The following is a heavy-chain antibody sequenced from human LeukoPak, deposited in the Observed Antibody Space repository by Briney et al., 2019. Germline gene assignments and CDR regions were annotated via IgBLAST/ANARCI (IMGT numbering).Heavy chain of an antibody. Sequence: GGSLRLSCAASGFTFSSYAMSWVRQAPGKGLEGVSAISGSGGSTYYADSVKGRFTISRDNSKNTLYLQMNSLRAEDTAVYYCAKFEPAPNRYSGSCHDAFDNWGQGTMVTVSS. CDR2: ISGSGGST. CDR3: AKFEPAPNRYSGSCHDAFDN. D-gene: IGHD1-26*01. V-gene: IGHV3-23*01. J-gene: IGHJ3*02. CDR1: GFTFSSYA.